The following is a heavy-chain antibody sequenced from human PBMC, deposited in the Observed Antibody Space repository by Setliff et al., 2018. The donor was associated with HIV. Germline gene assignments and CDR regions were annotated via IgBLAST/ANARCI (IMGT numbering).Heavy chain of an antibody. CDR3: TRSNTSKSIDF. J-gene: IGHJ4*02. CDR1: GGSISSGVYY. CDR2: VHQNGNI. Sequence: SETLSLTCTVSGGSISSGVYYWSWVRQFPGKGLEWIGYVHQNGNINSNPSLNSRVAMSLDTSKSQFSLRLTSVTAADTAIYYCTRSNTSKSIDFWDQGTQVT. V-gene: IGHV4-30-4*01.